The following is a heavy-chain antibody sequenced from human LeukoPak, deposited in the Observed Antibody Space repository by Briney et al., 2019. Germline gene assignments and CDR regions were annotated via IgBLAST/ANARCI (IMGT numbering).Heavy chain of an antibody. V-gene: IGHV4-39*01. J-gene: IGHJ5*02. CDR2: VFYSGTT. CDR1: GGSISTTNNY. CDR3: ARVSKGTYYDIWSGYSDWFDP. Sequence: SETLSLTCYVSGGSISTTNNYWGWIRQAPGKGLEWIGTVFYSGTTYYNPSLKSRLIISVDTSRNQFSLILSSMTAADTAVYYCARVSKGTYYDIWSGYSDWFDPWGQGTLVTVSS. D-gene: IGHD3-3*01.